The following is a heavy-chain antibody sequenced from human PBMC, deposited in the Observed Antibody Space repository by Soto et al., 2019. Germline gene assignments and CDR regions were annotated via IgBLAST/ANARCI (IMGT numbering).Heavy chain of an antibody. D-gene: IGHD5-18*01. CDR2: IKSNTDGVAT. Sequence: GGSLRLSCAASGFPFSDAWIRWVRQPPGKGLEWVGRIKSNTDGVATDYAAPVKGRFTISRDDSKNTLYLQMNSLRAEDTAVYYCASRGVYSYAARDYYYYGMDVWGQGTTVTVSS. CDR3: ASRGVYSYAARDYYYYGMDV. J-gene: IGHJ6*02. CDR1: GFPFSDAW. V-gene: IGHV3-15*01.